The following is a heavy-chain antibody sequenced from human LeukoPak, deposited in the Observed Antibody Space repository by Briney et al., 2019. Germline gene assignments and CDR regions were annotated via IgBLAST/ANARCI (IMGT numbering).Heavy chain of an antibody. CDR3: ARAPYGNDAFDI. J-gene: IGHJ3*02. D-gene: IGHD4-17*01. CDR1: GFTVSSNY. CDR2: IYSGGST. Sequence: GGSLRLSCAASGFTVSSNYMSWVRQAPGKGLEWVSVIYSGGSTYYADSVKGRFTISRDNSKNTLYLQMNSLRAEDTAVYYCARAPYGNDAFDIWGQGTMVTVSS. V-gene: IGHV3-66*01.